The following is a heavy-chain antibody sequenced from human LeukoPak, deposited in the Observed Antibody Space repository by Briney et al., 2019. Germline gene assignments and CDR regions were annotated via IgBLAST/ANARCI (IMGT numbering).Heavy chain of an antibody. V-gene: IGHV1-2*02. J-gene: IGHJ4*02. CDR2: INPNSGGT. CDR1: GNSLIYLS. Sequence: ASVKVSCKVSGNSLIYLSMHWVRQAPGQGLEWMGWINPNSGGTYYAQKFQGRVTMTSDTSISTAYMELSRLRSDNTAVYCCARDLYGGTSATFDYWGQGTLVTVSS. CDR3: ARDLYGGTSATFDY. D-gene: IGHD4-23*01.